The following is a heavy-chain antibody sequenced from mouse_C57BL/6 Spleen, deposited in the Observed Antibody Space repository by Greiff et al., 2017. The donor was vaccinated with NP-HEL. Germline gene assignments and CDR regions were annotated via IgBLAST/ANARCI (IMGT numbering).Heavy chain of an antibody. Sequence: VQLQQSGTVLARPGASVKMSCKTSGYTFTSYWMHWVKQRPGQGLEWIGAIYPGNSDTSYNQKFKGKAKLTAVTSASTAYMELSSLTNEDSAVYYCNGGDYDGYFDYWGQGTTLTVSS. CDR2: IYPGNSDT. J-gene: IGHJ2*01. CDR3: NGGDYDGYFDY. D-gene: IGHD2-4*01. V-gene: IGHV1-5*01. CDR1: GYTFTSYW.